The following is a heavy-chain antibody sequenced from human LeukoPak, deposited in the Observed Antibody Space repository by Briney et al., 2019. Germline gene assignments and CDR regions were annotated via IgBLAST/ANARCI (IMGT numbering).Heavy chain of an antibody. CDR3: ARARYDSSGLYYFDY. V-gene: IGHV3-48*01. CDR1: GFTFSSYS. J-gene: IGHJ4*02. CDR2: ISSSSSTI. D-gene: IGHD3-22*01. Sequence: PGGSLRLSCAASGFTFSSYSINWVRQAPGKGLEWVSYISSSSSTIYYADSVKGRFTISRDNAKNSLYLQMNSLRAEDTAVYYCARARYDSSGLYYFDYWGQGTLVTVSS.